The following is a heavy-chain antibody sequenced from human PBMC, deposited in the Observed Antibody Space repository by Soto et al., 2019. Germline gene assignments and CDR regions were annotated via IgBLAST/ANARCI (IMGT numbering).Heavy chain of an antibody. CDR2: ISYDGSNK. J-gene: IGHJ4*02. CDR3: AKDAGGQYQLLDHFDY. D-gene: IGHD2-2*02. CDR1: GFTFSSYG. Sequence: GGSLRLSCAASGFTFSSYGMHWVRQAPGKGLEWVAVISYDGSNKYYADSVKGRFTISRDNSKNTLYLQMNSLRAEDTAVYYCAKDAGGQYQLLDHFDYWGQGTLVTVSS. V-gene: IGHV3-30*18.